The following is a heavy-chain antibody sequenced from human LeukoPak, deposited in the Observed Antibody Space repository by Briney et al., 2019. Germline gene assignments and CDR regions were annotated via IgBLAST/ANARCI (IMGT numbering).Heavy chain of an antibody. CDR3: ARLKLGEWFGELLGAFDI. V-gene: IGHV1-8*01. Sequence: ASVKVSCKASGYTFTSYDINWVRQATGQGLEWMGWMNPNSGNTGYAQKFQGRVTMTRNTSISTAYMELSSLRSEDTAVYYCARLKLGEWFGELLGAFDIWGQRTMVTASS. D-gene: IGHD3-10*01. J-gene: IGHJ3*02. CDR2: MNPNSGNT. CDR1: GYTFTSYD.